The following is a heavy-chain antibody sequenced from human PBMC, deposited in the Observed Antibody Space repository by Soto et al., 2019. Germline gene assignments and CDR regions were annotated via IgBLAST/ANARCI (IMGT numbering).Heavy chain of an antibody. CDR3: ARMGDVPYYYYGLEV. V-gene: IGHV1-18*01. CDR2: ISGYNANT. Sequence: QVQLVQSGAEVKKPGASVKVSCKASGYSFTRYGISWVRQAPGQGLEWMGWISGYNANTNYPENLQGRVTMTTDTSTSTAYMEVRNLLSDDTAVYYCARMGDVPYYYYGLEVWGQGTTVTVSS. J-gene: IGHJ6*02. CDR1: GYSFTRYG. D-gene: IGHD3-16*01.